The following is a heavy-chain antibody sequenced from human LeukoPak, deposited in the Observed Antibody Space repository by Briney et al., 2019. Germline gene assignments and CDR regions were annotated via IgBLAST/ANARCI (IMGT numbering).Heavy chain of an antibody. J-gene: IGHJ4*02. D-gene: IGHD3-9*01. Sequence: GGSLRLSCAASGFTFSSYWMSWVRQAPGKGLEWVSAISGSGGSTYYADSVKGRFTISRDNSKNTLYLQMNSLRAEDTAVYYCAKGTYYDILGPDYWGQGTLVTVSS. V-gene: IGHV3-23*01. CDR3: AKGTYYDILGPDY. CDR2: ISGSGGST. CDR1: GFTFSSYW.